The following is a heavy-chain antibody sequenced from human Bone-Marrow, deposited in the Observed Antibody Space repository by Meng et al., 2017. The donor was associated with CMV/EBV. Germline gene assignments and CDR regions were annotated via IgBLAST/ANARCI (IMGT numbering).Heavy chain of an antibody. D-gene: IGHD2-21*01. Sequence: GESLKISCAASGFTFSSYAMHWVRQAPGKGLEWVAVISYDGSNKYYADSVKGRFTISRDNSKNTLYLQMNSLRAEDTAVYYCARALAYCGGGCYSRGAYYYYGMDFWGQGTTVTVSS. CDR2: ISYDGSNK. J-gene: IGHJ6*02. CDR3: ARALAYCGGGCYSRGAYYYYGMDF. CDR1: GFTFSSYA. V-gene: IGHV3-30*04.